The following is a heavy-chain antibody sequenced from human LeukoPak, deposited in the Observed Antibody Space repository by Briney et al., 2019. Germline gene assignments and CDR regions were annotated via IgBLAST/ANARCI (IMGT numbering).Heavy chain of an antibody. CDR2: ISSSGSTT. V-gene: IGHV3-48*03. J-gene: IGHJ4*02. CDR1: GFTFSNYE. Sequence: PGGSLRLSCVASGFTFSNYEMNWVRQAPGKGLEWVSYISSSGSTTYYADSVKGRFTISRDNAENSLFLQMNSLRAEDTAVYFCARMFEFWGQGTLVTVSS. CDR3: ARMFEF.